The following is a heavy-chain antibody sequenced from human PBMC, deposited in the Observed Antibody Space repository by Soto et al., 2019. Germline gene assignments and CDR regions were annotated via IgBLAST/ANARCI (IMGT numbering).Heavy chain of an antibody. CDR2: VYYTGTT. CDR1: GGSISSYF. Sequence: PSETLSLTCTVSGGSISSYFYIWVRQPPGKGLEWIGSVYYTGTTDYNPSLKSRVTISVDTSKTQFSLNLRSVTAADTAVYYCARDLAAVPSAFDYWGRGTLVTV. D-gene: IGHD6-13*01. V-gene: IGHV4-59*01. J-gene: IGHJ4*02. CDR3: ARDLAAVPSAFDY.